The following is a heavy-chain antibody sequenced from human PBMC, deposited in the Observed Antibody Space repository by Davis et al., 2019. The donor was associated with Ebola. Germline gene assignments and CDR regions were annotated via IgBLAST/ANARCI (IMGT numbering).Heavy chain of an antibody. Sequence: GESLKISCAASGFTFSSYGMHWVRQAPGKGLEWVAVISYDGSNKYYADSVKGRFTISRDNSKNTLYLQMNSLRAEDTAVYYCAKSAAAGTHHWGQGTMVTVSS. V-gene: IGHV3-30*18. J-gene: IGHJ3*01. CDR3: AKSAAAGTHH. CDR1: GFTFSSYG. CDR2: ISYDGSNK. D-gene: IGHD6-13*01.